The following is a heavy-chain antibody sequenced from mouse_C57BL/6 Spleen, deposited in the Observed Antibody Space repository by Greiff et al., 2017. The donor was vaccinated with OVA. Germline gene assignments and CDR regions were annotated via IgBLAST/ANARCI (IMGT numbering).Heavy chain of an antibody. CDR1: GYTFTSYW. D-gene: IGHD1-1*01. J-gene: IGHJ4*01. V-gene: IGHV1-72*01. CDR3: ARVPPYVYYAMDY. Sequence: QVQLKQPGAELVKPGASVKLSCKASGYTFTSYWMHWVKQRPGRGLEWIGRIDPNSGGTKYNEKFKSKATLTVDKPSSTAYMQLSSLTSEDSAVYYCARVPPYVYYAMDYWGQGTSVTVSS. CDR2: IDPNSGGT.